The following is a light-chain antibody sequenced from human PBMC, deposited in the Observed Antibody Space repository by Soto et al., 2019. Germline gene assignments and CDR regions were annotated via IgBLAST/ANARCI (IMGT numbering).Light chain of an antibody. Sequence: QSVLTQPAYVSGSPGQLITISCTGTTSDVGDYNFVSWYQQHPGKAAKLMIYDVSSRPSGVSHRFSGSKSGNTASLTISGIQAEDEADYYCSSYASSNTLLFGGGTKLTVL. CDR3: SSYASSNTLL. J-gene: IGLJ2*01. V-gene: IGLV2-14*01. CDR1: TSDVGDYNF. CDR2: DVS.